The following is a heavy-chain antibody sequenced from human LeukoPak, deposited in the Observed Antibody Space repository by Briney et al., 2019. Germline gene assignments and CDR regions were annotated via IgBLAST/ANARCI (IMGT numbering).Heavy chain of an antibody. CDR1: GGTFSSYA. CDR2: IIPIFGTA. CDR3: ARGMGCHTGSCFGPFDY. V-gene: IGHV1-69*13. Sequence: GASVKVSCKASGGTFSSYAISWVRQAPGQGLEWMGGIIPIFGTANYAQKFQGRVTITADESTSTAYMELSSLRSEDTAVYYCARGMGCHTGSCFGPFDYWGQGTLVTVSS. D-gene: IGHD2-15*01. J-gene: IGHJ4*02.